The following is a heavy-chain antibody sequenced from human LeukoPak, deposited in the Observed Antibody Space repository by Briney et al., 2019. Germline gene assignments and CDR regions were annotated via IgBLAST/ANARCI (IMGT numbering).Heavy chain of an antibody. CDR1: GGSISSYY. CDR2: IYTSGST. J-gene: IGHJ4*02. D-gene: IGHD6-13*01. CDR3: ARDLIIADRYYFDY. Sequence: PSETLSLTCTASGGSISSYYWSWIRQPAGKGLEWIGRIYTSGSTNYNPSLKSRVTMSVDTSKNQFSLKLSSVTAADTAVYYCARDLIIADRYYFDYWGQGTLVTVSS. V-gene: IGHV4-4*07.